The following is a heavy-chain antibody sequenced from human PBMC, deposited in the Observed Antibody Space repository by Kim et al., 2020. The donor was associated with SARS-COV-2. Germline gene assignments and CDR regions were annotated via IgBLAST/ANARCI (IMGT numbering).Heavy chain of an antibody. D-gene: IGHD3-9*01. CDR2: IYHSGST. J-gene: IGHJ6*02. CDR3: ARVPRYFDFLSGYYGMDV. Sequence: SETLSLTCAVSGGSISSSNWWSWVRQPPGKGLEWIGEIYHSGSTNYNPSLKSRVTISVDKSKNQFSLKLSSVTAADTAVYYCARVPRYFDFLSGYYGMDVWGQGTTVTVSS. CDR1: GGSISSSNW. V-gene: IGHV4-4*02.